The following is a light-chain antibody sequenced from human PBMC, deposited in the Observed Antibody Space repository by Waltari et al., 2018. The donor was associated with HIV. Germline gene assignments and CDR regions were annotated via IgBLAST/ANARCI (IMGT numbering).Light chain of an antibody. CDR2: DVS. CDR3: SSYTSSSTLGV. J-gene: IGLJ1*01. CDR1: RSDIGGYNH. Sequence: QSALTQPASVSGSPGQSITISCTGTRSDIGGYNHVSWYQKHPGKAPKLMISDVSHRPSGVSNRFSGSKSGNTASLTISGLQAEDEADYYCSSYTSSSTLGVFGSGTKVTVL. V-gene: IGLV2-14*03.